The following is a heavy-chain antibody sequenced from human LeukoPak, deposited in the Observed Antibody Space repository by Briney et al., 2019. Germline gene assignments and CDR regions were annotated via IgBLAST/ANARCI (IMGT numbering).Heavy chain of an antibody. CDR1: GGSISSYY. D-gene: IGHD3-10*01. CDR3: ARHIPQLWFGESLGAFDI. V-gene: IGHV4-4*07. CDR2: IYTSGST. Sequence: SETLSLTCTVSGGSISSYYWSWIRQPAGKGLEWIGHIYTSGSTSYNPSLKSRVTMSVDTSKNQFSLKLSSVTAADTAVYYCARHIPQLWFGESLGAFDIWGQGTMVTVSS. J-gene: IGHJ3*02.